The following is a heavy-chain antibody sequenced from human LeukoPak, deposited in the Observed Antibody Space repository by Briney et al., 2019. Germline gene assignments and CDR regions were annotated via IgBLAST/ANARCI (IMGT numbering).Heavy chain of an antibody. V-gene: IGHV3-21*04. CDR2: ISSSSSYI. CDR1: GFTFSSYS. Sequence: GGSLRLSCAASGFTFSSYSMNWVRQAPGKGLEWVSSISSSSSYIYYADSVKGRFTISRDNSKNTLYLQMNSLRAEDTAVYYCAKDAPTTYCSSTSCHLGGNAFDIWGQGTMVTVSS. J-gene: IGHJ3*02. CDR3: AKDAPTTYCSSTSCHLGGNAFDI. D-gene: IGHD2-2*01.